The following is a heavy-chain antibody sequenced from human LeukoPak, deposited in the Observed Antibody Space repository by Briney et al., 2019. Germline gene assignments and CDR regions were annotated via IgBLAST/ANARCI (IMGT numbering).Heavy chain of an antibody. CDR1: GYIFSSNG. V-gene: IGHV1-18*01. Sequence: ASVKVSCKASGYIFSSNGISWVRQAPGQGLEWVGWVSTYSSDTNYAQRFQGRVTMTTDTSTSTAYMELRSLRPDDTAVYYCDRDNWNEFDPWGQGTLVTVSS. D-gene: IGHD1-20*01. CDR2: VSTYSSDT. J-gene: IGHJ5*02. CDR3: DRDNWNEFDP.